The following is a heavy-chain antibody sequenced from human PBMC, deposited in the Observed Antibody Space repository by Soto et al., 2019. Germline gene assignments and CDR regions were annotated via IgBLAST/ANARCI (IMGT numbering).Heavy chain of an antibody. CDR1: GFTVSSNY. CDR2: IYSGGTT. D-gene: IGHD6-6*01. J-gene: IGHJ5*02. V-gene: IGHV3-53*01. Sequence: EVQLVESGGGLIQPGGSLRLSCEVTGFTVSSNYMSWVRQAPGKGLEWVSVIYSGGTTYSADSVKGRFTISRDDSKNTLYLQMNSLRAEDTAVYYCARAWWISSRWFDPWGQGTLVTVSS. CDR3: ARAWWISSRWFDP.